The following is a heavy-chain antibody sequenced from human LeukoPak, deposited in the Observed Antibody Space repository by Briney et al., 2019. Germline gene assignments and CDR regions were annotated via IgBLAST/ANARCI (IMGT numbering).Heavy chain of an antibody. D-gene: IGHD5-18*01. V-gene: IGHV3-21*04. Sequence: GGSLRLSCAASGFTFSSYSMNWVRQAPGKGLEWVSSISSSSSYIYYADSVKGRFTISRDNSKNTLYLQMNSLRAEDTAVYYCAKAWDTKDDGYYFDYWGQGTLVTVSS. CDR3: AKAWDTKDDGYYFDY. CDR1: GFTFSSYS. J-gene: IGHJ4*02. CDR2: ISSSSSYI.